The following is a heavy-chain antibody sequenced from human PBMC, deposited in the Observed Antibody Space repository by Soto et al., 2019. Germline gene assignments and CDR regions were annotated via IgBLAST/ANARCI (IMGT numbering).Heavy chain of an antibody. D-gene: IGHD6-13*01. Sequence: SVKVSCKDPGGTFSSYAISWVRQAPGQGLEWMGGIIPIFGTANYAQKFQGRVTITADESTSTAYMELSSLRSEDTAVYYCVREISVAAANYRMDVWGQGTTVTVSS. V-gene: IGHV1-69*13. CDR3: VREISVAAANYRMDV. J-gene: IGHJ6*02. CDR1: GGTFSSYA. CDR2: IIPIFGTA.